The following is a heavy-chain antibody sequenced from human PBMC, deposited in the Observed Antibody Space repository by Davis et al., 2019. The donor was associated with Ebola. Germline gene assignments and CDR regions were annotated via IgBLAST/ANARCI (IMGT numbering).Heavy chain of an antibody. J-gene: IGHJ6*02. CDR3: ANLPSAAGYVPSYYYYGMDV. CDR2: INHSGST. D-gene: IGHD3-10*02. CDR1: DGSSSGYY. Sequence: SETLSLTCAVHDGSSSGYYWSGIRQPQGKRLEWIGEINHSGSTNYIPSLKSRVTISVDTSNNQLSLKLSSVTAADTAVYYCANLPSAAGYVPSYYYYGMDVWGQGTTVTVSS. V-gene: IGHV4-34*01.